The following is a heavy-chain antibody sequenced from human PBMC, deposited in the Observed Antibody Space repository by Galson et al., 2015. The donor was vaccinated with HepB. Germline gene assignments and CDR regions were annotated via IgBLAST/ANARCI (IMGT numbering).Heavy chain of an antibody. V-gene: IGHV3-30*03. D-gene: IGHD1-26*01. CDR3: ARGGSYSYYYYSMDV. Sequence: SLRLSCAASGFTFSSYGMHWVRQAPGKGLEWVAVISYDGSYKDYADSVTGRFTISRDNPKNTLYLQMNSLRAEDTAVYYCARGGSYSYYYYSMDVWGQGTTVTVSS. CDR2: ISYDGSYK. CDR1: GFTFSSYG. J-gene: IGHJ6*02.